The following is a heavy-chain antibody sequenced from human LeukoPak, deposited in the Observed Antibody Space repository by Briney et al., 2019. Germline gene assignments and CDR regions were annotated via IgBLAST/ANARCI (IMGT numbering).Heavy chain of an antibody. D-gene: IGHD4-17*01. CDR3: ARAVTTVTLFDL. Sequence: PGGSLRLSCAASGFTFSDYYMGWIRQAPGKGLEWISYISSGSRTTYYADSVKGRLTISMDNANNLLYLQMNSLTAEDTAVYYCARAVTTVTLFDLWGQGTLVTISS. J-gene: IGHJ4*02. CDR1: GFTFSDYY. V-gene: IGHV3-11*04. CDR2: ISSGSRTT.